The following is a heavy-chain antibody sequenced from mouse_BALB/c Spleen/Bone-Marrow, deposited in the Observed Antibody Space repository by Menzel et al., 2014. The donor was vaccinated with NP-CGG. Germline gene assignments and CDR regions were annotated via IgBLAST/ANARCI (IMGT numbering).Heavy chain of an antibody. Sequence: EVQRVESGGGLVQPGGPLKLSCAASGFDFSRYWMSWVRQAPGIGLEWVGEINPDSSTINYTPSLKDKFIISRGNAKNTLYLQMSKVRSEDTALYYCARNDGFSFGYWGQGTLVTVSA. J-gene: IGHJ3*01. CDR1: GFDFSRYW. V-gene: IGHV4-1*02. CDR3: ARNDGFSFGY. D-gene: IGHD2-3*01. CDR2: INPDSSTI.